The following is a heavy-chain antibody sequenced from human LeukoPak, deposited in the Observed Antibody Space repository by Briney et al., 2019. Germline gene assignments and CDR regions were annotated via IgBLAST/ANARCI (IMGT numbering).Heavy chain of an antibody. Sequence: SETLSLTCTVSGGSISSGNYYWSWIRQPAGKALEWIGNIFYSGSTYYSPSLKSRVTISLDTSRNQFSLKLNSVTAADTAVYYCATYVLRYFDWLLDAFDIWGQGTMVTVSS. CDR1: GGSISSGNYY. V-gene: IGHV4-39*01. CDR3: ATYVLRYFDWLLDAFDI. CDR2: IFYSGST. D-gene: IGHD3-9*01. J-gene: IGHJ3*02.